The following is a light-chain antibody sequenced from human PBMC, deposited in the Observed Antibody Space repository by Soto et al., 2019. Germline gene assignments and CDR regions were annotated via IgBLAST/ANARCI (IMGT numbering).Light chain of an antibody. CDR2: AAS. CDR3: QHYDGSRWT. CDR1: ESVSSIY. V-gene: IGKV3-20*01. J-gene: IGKJ1*01. Sequence: EIVLTQSPVTLSLSPGERATLFCRASESVSSIYLAWYQQKPGQAPRLLIYAASTRATGLPDRFSGSGSETHFTLPISSLEPADFAVYYCQHYDGSRWTFGQGTKVDIK.